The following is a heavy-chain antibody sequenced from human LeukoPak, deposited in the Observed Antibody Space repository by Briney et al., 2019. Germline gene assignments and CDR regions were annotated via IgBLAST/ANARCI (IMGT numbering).Heavy chain of an antibody. CDR3: AKTYSSGWYPWFDP. Sequence: GGSLRLSCAASGFTFSSYAMSWVHQALGKGLEWVSAISGSGGSTYYADSVKGRFTISRDNPKNTLYLQMNSLRAEDTAVYYCAKTYSSGWYPWFDPWGQGTLVTVSS. J-gene: IGHJ5*02. CDR2: ISGSGGST. V-gene: IGHV3-23*01. D-gene: IGHD6-19*01. CDR1: GFTFSSYA.